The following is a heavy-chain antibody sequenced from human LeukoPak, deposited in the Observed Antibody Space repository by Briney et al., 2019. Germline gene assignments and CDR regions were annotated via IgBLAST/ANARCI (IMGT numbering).Heavy chain of an antibody. J-gene: IGHJ4*02. CDR2: INPNSGGT. CDR3: ARVEYCNVGNCYFRPGAY. Sequence: AASVKVSCKASGYTFTGYYMHWVRQAPGQGLEWMGWINPNSGGTNYAQNFHDRVTMTTDTSTTTAYMELRNLRSDDTAVYYCARVEYCNVGNCYFRPGAYWGQGTLVTVSS. CDR1: GYTFTGYY. V-gene: IGHV1-2*02. D-gene: IGHD2-15*01.